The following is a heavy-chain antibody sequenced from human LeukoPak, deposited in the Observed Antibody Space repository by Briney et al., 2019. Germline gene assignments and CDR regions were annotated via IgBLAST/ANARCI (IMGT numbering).Heavy chain of an antibody. V-gene: IGHV3-74*01. Sequence: GGSLRLSCAASGFTFSSYWMHWVRQAPGKGLVWVSRINSDGSSTSYADSVKGRFTISRDNAKNTLYLQMNSLRAEDTAVYYCARHGAHDAFDIWGQGTMVTVSS. CDR2: INSDGSST. D-gene: IGHD4-17*01. CDR1: GFTFSSYW. CDR3: ARHGAHDAFDI. J-gene: IGHJ3*02.